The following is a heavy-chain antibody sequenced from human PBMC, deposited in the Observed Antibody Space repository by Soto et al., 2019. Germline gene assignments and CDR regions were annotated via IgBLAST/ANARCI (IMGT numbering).Heavy chain of an antibody. CDR2: IYWDDDK. V-gene: IGHV2-5*02. Sequence: QITLKESGPTLVKPTQTLTLTFTFSGFSLSTSVVDVAWIRHPPGKALEWLALIYWDDDKRYSPSLKSRLTITKDTSKNQVVLTMTNMDPVDTATYYCAHSSRRQGGMYVWGQVSTVTVSS. D-gene: IGHD6-25*01. J-gene: IGHJ6*02. CDR1: GFSLSTSVVD. CDR3: AHSSRRQGGMYV.